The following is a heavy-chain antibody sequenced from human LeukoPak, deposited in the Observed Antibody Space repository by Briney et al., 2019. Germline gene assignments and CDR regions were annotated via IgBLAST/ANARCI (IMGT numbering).Heavy chain of an antibody. CDR2: IWYDGSKR. CDR1: GFTFTNYG. D-gene: IGHD3-10*01. J-gene: IGHJ4*02. Sequence: HPGTSLRLSCAASGFTFTNYGFHWVRQAPGKGMEWVPVIWYDGSKRYYAESVKGRFTISRDNSKNTLYLQMNSLRAEDTAVYYCARDLSYGSGEIWGQGTLVTVSS. V-gene: IGHV3-33*01. CDR3: ARDLSYGSGEI.